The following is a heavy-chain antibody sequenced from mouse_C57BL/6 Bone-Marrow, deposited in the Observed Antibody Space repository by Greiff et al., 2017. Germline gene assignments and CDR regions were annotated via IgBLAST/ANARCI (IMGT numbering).Heavy chain of an antibody. D-gene: IGHD2-1*01. CDR1: GYTFTSYW. CDR3: ARGVTTSPFYAMDY. CDR2: IYPGSGST. J-gene: IGHJ4*01. Sequence: QVQLQQPGAELVKPGASVKMSCKASGYTFTSYWITWVKQRPGQGLEWIGDIYPGSGSTNYNEKFKSKATLTVDTSSSTAYVQLSSLTSEDSAVYYCARGVTTSPFYAMDYWGQGTSVTVSS. V-gene: IGHV1-55*01.